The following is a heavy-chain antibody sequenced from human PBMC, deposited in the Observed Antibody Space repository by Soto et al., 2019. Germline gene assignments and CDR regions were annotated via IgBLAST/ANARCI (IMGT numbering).Heavy chain of an antibody. CDR2: FYRGGRR. D-gene: IGHD2-21*01. CDR1: GFGVTESETY. CDR3: AREVVVGATAKFDR. Sequence: EVQMVESGGGLIQPGGSLKLSCAVSGFGVTESETYVSWIRQDPGKGLEWVAAFYRGGRRNYAASVKGRFVISRDKSENSVFLQLTLVRVEDPAVYYCAREVVVGATAKFDRWGQGIMVIVSP. V-gene: IGHV3-53*03. J-gene: IGHJ5*02.